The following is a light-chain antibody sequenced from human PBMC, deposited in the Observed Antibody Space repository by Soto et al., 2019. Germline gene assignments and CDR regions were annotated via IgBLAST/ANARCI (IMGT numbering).Light chain of an antibody. CDR1: QSFSSS. CDR2: DTS. V-gene: IGKV3-15*01. CDR3: QQSYNTPLT. J-gene: IGKJ1*01. Sequence: EIVMTQSPATLSVSPGERVTLPCRASQSFSSSLAWYQQKPGQPPRLLIYDTSTRATGVPARFSGSRSGPEFTLTISSLQLDDFATYYCQQSYNTPLTFGQGTKVDIK.